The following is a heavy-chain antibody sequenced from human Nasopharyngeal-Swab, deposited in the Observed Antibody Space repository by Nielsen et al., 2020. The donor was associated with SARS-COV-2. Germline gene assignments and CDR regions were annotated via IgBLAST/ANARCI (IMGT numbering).Heavy chain of an antibody. V-gene: IGHV3-9*01. CDR2: FSWDGDTI. J-gene: IGHJ6*03. CDR3: ARDGRTNRGNYMAV. D-gene: IGHD2-15*01. CDR1: GFTFEDYV. Sequence: SLKISCAASGFTFEDYVMYWIRQPPGKGLEWVSFFSWDGDTITYADSVRGRFTASRDNRRNSLYLQMNSLAVEDTGVYYCARDGRTNRGNYMAVWGRGTTVTVSS.